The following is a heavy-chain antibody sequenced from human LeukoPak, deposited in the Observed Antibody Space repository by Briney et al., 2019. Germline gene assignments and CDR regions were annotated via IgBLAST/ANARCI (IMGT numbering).Heavy chain of an antibody. V-gene: IGHV1-2*02. CDR2: INTNSGAT. CDR1: GYTFTGYF. J-gene: IGHJ4*02. CDR3: VRDRELRGY. Sequence: ASVKVSCKASGYTFTGYFMHWVRQAPGQGLEWMGWINTNSGATNYVQKFQGRVTMTRDRSINTAYLELSRVTSDDTAVYYCVRDRELRGYWGQGTLVTVSS.